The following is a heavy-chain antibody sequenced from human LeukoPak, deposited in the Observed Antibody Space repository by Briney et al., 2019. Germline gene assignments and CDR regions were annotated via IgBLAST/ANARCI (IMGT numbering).Heavy chain of an antibody. D-gene: IGHD3-22*01. CDR1: GGSISSYY. J-gene: IGHJ4*02. CDR2: IYYSGST. V-gene: IGHV4-39*01. CDR3: ARHKADSSGFSFDY. Sequence: PSETLSLTCTVSGGSISSYYWGWIRQPPGKGLEWVGSIYYSGSTYYNPSLKSRVTISVGTSKNHFSLKLSSVTAADTAVYYCARHKADSSGFSFDYWGQGTLVTVSS.